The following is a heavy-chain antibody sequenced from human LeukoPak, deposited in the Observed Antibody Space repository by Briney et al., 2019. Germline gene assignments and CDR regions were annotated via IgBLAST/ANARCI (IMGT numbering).Heavy chain of an antibody. D-gene: IGHD3-10*01. V-gene: IGHV3-23*01. Sequence: GGSLRLSCAASGFTFSSYIMSWVRQAPGKGLEWVSTISGSGYNTYYADSVKGRFTISRDNSKNTLYLQMNSLRAEDTAVYYCAKGSDRLWFGEYWGQGTVVTVSS. CDR3: AKGSDRLWFGEY. CDR1: GFTFSSYI. CDR2: ISGSGYNT. J-gene: IGHJ4*02.